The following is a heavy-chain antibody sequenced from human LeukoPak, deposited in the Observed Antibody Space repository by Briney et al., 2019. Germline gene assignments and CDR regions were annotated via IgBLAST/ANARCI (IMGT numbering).Heavy chain of an antibody. CDR1: GFTFSSYA. V-gene: IGHV3-23*01. Sequence: PGGSLRLSCAASGFTFSSYAMSWVRQAPGKGLEWVSAISGSGGSTYYADSVKGRFTISRDNSKNTLYLQMNSLRAEDTAVYYCAKGPVVRAVATTGFDYWGQGTLVTVSS. CDR2: ISGSGGST. D-gene: IGHD6-19*01. CDR3: AKGPVVRAVATTGFDY. J-gene: IGHJ4*02.